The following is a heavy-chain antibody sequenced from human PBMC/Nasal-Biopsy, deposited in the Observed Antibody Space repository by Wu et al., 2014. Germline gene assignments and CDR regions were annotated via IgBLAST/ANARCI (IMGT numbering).Heavy chain of an antibody. Sequence: TLSLTCTLSGGSVISVNYCWGWVRQPPGKNLEWIGSIYHTGSASYSSSLESRATVSVDSSKKEVSLKLRSVTAADTAVYYCVGHRWIAALRRPGYFPHWGQGTLVSVSP. D-gene: IGHD6-13*01. CDR3: VGHRWIAALRRPGYFPH. J-gene: IGHJ1*01. CDR2: IYHTGSA. CDR1: GGSVISVNYC. V-gene: IGHV4-39*01.